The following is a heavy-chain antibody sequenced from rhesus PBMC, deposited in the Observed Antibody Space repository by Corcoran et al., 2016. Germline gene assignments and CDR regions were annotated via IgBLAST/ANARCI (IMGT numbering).Heavy chain of an antibody. CDR1: GYSISSNY. CDR3: ARGNTYFDY. CDR2: IYGRSEST. J-gene: IGHJ4*01. V-gene: IGHV4-147*01. D-gene: IGHD1-38*01. Sequence: QVQLQESGPGLVKLSETLSLTCAVSGYSISSNYWSWIRKPPGKGLEWIGYIYGRSESTSYNPSLKSRVTISTATSKNQFSLKLSSVTAADTAVYYCARGNTYFDYWGQGVLVTVSS.